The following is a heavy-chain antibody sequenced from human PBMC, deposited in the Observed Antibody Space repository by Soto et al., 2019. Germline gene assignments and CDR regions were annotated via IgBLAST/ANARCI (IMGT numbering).Heavy chain of an antibody. D-gene: IGHD1-1*01. CDR2: IYYSGST. V-gene: IGHV4-59*01. CDR1: GVSISSYY. J-gene: IGHJ5*02. Sequence: SETLSLTCTVSGVSISSYYWSWIRQPPGKGLEWIGYIYYSGSTNYNPSLKSRVTISVDTSKNQFSLKLSSVTAADTAVYYCAREDWNPQFDPWGQGTLVTVSS. CDR3: AREDWNPQFDP.